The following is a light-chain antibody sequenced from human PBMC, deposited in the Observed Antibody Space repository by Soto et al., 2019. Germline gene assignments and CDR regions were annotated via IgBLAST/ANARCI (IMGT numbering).Light chain of an antibody. Sequence: EIVLTQSPGTLSLSSGERATLSCRASQSVTSNSLAWYQQRPGQAPRLLIYGTSTRATGIPDRFSGSGSGTDFTLIISRLEPEDFAMYYCQQYGISPCTFGQGTRLEIK. V-gene: IGKV3-20*01. CDR2: GTS. CDR3: QQYGISPCT. J-gene: IGKJ2*02. CDR1: QSVTSNS.